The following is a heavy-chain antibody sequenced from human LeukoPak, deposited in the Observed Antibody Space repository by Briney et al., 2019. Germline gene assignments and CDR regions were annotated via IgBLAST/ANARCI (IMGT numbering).Heavy chain of an antibody. D-gene: IGHD3-22*01. Sequence: ASVKVSCKASGYTFTSYYMHWVRQAPGQGLEWMGIINPSGGSTSYAQKFQGRVTMTRDTSTSTVYMELSSLRSEDTAVYYCARARPDYYDRSGYDFDYWGQGTLVTVSS. V-gene: IGHV1-46*01. CDR1: GYTFTSYY. J-gene: IGHJ4*02. CDR3: ARARPDYYDRSGYDFDY. CDR2: INPSGGST.